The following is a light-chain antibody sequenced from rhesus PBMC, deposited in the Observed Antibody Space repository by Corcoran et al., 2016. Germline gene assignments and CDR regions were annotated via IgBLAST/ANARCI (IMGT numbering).Light chain of an antibody. CDR3: CSYRTGNTYI. V-gene: IGLV2S9*01. CDR1: NSDIGVYDD. CDR2: DVS. J-gene: IGLJ1*01. Sequence: QSALTQSPSVSKSLGQAVTISCTGTNSDIGVYDDVSWYQQHLATAPRLLIFDVSKRPSGVSNRFSGSKSGNTASLTISGLQAGDEADYYCCSYRTGNTYIFGSGTRLTVL.